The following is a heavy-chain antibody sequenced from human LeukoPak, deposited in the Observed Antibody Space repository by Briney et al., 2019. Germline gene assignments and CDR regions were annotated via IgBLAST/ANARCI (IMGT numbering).Heavy chain of an antibody. CDR2: ISAYNGNT. CDR1: GYTFTSYG. J-gene: IGHJ4*02. CDR3: ARVRSYYDFWSGYLSLDY. Sequence: ASVKVSCKASGYTFTSYGISWVRQAPGQGLEWMGWISAYNGNTNYAQKLQGRVTMTTDTSTSTAYMELRSLRSDDTAVYYCARVRSYYDFWSGYLSLDYWGQGTLLTVSS. D-gene: IGHD3-3*01. V-gene: IGHV1-18*01.